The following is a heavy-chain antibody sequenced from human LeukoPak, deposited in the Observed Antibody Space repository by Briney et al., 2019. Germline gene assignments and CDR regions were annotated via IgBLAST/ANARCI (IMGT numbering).Heavy chain of an antibody. CDR2: INHSGST. CDR3: ARDAANWTDSWYYYYYGMDV. V-gene: IGHV4-34*01. J-gene: IGHJ6*02. CDR1: GGSFSGYY. D-gene: IGHD1-1*01. Sequence: SETLSLTRAVYGGSFSGYYWSWIRQPPGKGLEWIGEINHSGSTNYNPSLKSRVTISVDTSKNQFSLKLSSVTAADTAVYYCARDAANWTDSWYYYYYGMDVWGQGTTVTVSS.